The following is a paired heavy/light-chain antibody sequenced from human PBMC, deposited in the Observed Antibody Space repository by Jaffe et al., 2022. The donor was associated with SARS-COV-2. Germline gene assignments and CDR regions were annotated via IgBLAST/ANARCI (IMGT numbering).Heavy chain of an antibody. CDR1: GFSVSSNY. Sequence: EVQLVESGGGLIQPGGSLRLSCAASGFSVSSNYMTWVRQAPGKGLEWVATIHTGGSRDYADSVKGRLTISRDNAKNTLHVEMNSLRAEDTAVYYCARVPYSSSWSPGMGVWGQGSTVTVSS. CDR2: IHTGGSR. J-gene: IGHJ6*02. V-gene: IGHV3-53*01. CDR3: ARVPYSSSWSPGMGV. D-gene: IGHD6-13*01.
Light chain of an antibody. CDR2: KAS. CDR3: QQYNSYLT. J-gene: IGKJ1*01. CDR1: QSINSW. V-gene: IGKV1-5*03. Sequence: DIQMTQSPSTLSASVGDRVTITCRASQSINSWLAWYQQKPGKAPKLLIYKASNLESGVPSRFSGSGSGTEFTLTISSLQPDDFATYYCQQYNSYLTFGQGTKVEIK.